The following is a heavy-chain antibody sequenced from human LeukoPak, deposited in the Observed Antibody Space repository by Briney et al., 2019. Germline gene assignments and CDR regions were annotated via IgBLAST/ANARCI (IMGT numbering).Heavy chain of an antibody. Sequence: PSETLSLTCTVSGGSISSGDYYWSWIRQPPGKGLEWIGYIYYSGSTYYNPSLKSRVTISVDTSKNQFSLKLSSVTAADTAVYYCARADRPSDWYFDLWGRGTLVTVSS. V-gene: IGHV4-30-4*01. CDR2: IYYSGST. D-gene: IGHD6-6*01. J-gene: IGHJ2*01. CDR3: ARADRPSDWYFDL. CDR1: GGSISSGDYY.